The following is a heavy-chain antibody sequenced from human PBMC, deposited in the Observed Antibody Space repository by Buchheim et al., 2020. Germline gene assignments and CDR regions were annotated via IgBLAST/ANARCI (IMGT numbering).Heavy chain of an antibody. CDR3: AKGHYSSSWNFPFDY. D-gene: IGHD6-13*01. Sequence: EVQLLESGGGLVQPGGSLRLSCAASGFTFSSYAMSWVRQAPGKGLEWVSAINDSGGTTYYADSVKGRFTISRDTSKNTLYLQMNSLRAEDTAVYYCAKGHYSSSWNFPFDYWGQGTL. CDR1: GFTFSSYA. V-gene: IGHV3-23*01. CDR2: INDSGGTT. J-gene: IGHJ4*02.